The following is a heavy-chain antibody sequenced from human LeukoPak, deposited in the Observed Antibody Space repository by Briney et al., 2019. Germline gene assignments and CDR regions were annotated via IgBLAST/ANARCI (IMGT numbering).Heavy chain of an antibody. J-gene: IGHJ4*02. CDR1: GFTFDDYA. CDR2: ISWNSGSI. CDR3: AKDRRPYDYSNYLDY. D-gene: IGHD4-11*01. V-gene: IGHV3-9*01. Sequence: PGSSLRLSCAASGFTFDDYAMHWVRQAPGKGLEGVSGISWNSGSIGYADSVKGRFTISRDNAKNSLYLQMNSLRAEDTALYYCAKDRRPYDYSNYLDYWGQGTLVTVSS.